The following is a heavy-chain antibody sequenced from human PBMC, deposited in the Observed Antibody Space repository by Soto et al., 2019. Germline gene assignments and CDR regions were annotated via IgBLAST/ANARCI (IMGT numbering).Heavy chain of an antibody. CDR2: INAGNGNT. Sequence: EASVKVSCKASGFTFTNCAVHWVRQAPGQRLEWMGWINAGNGNTRYSQKFQGTVTITRDTSASTVYMEMSSLRSEDTAVYYCARRRGSSSLYFDYWGQGTLVTVSS. V-gene: IGHV1-3*01. CDR3: ARRRGSSSLYFDY. CDR1: GFTFTNCA. D-gene: IGHD6-6*01. J-gene: IGHJ4*02.